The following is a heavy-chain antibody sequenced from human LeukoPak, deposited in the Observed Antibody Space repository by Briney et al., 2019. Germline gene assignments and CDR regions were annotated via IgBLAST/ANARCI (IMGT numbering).Heavy chain of an antibody. V-gene: IGHV1-69*13. CDR1: GGTFSSYA. D-gene: IGHD3-3*01. J-gene: IGHJ5*02. Sequence: ASVKVFCKASGGTFSSYAISWVRQAPGQGLEWMGGIIPIFGTANYAQRFQGRVTITADESTSTAYMELSSLRSEDTAVYYCARGFLEWLLYRNWFDPWGQGTLVTVSS. CDR3: ARGFLEWLLYRNWFDP. CDR2: IIPIFGTA.